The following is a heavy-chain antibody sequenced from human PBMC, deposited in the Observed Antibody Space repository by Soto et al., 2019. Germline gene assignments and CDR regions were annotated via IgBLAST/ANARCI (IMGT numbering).Heavy chain of an antibody. V-gene: IGHV4-4*02. Sequence: SETLSLTCGVSGDSTRIRYWWTWLRRPPGRGLEWIGEVNQSGTSNYNPSLKSRVTISVDTSKNQFSLKLSSVTAADTAVYYCASVRRGDFWSGLRGDYYGMDVWGQGTTVTVSS. CDR3: ASVRRGDFWSGLRGDYYGMDV. D-gene: IGHD3-3*01. J-gene: IGHJ6*02. CDR2: VNQSGTS. CDR1: GDSTRIRYW.